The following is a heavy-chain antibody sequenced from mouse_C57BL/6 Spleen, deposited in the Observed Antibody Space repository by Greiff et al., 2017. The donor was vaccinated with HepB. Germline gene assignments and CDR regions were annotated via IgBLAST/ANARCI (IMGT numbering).Heavy chain of an antibody. CDR2: INPNNGGT. D-gene: IGHD1-1*01. CDR3: ATCTTVVATSPWFAY. J-gene: IGHJ3*01. V-gene: IGHV1-22*01. CDR1: GYTFTDYN. Sequence: VQLQQSGPELVKPGASVKMSCKASGYTFTDYNMHWVKQSHGKSLEWIGYINPNNGGTSYNQKFKGKATLTVNKSSSTAYMELRSLTSEDSAVYYCATCTTVVATSPWFAYWGQGTLVTVSA.